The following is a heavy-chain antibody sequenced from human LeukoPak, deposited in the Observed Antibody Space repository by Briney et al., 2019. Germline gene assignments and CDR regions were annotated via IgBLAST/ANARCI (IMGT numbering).Heavy chain of an antibody. Sequence: WETLSRTCTVSEGSSSSSSDNGGWIREPPGKGMEWIGSFYAGGRTYNNPSLKSRVTISVDTSKNQFSLKLSSVTAADTAVYYCARDTDSSGYYQDYWGQGTLVTVSS. CDR3: ARDTDSSGYYQDY. J-gene: IGHJ4*02. CDR2: FYAGGRT. CDR1: EGSSSSSSDN. V-gene: IGHV4-39*07. D-gene: IGHD3-22*01.